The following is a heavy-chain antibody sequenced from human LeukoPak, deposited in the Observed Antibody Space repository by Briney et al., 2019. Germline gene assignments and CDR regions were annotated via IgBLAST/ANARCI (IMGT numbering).Heavy chain of an antibody. D-gene: IGHD4-17*01. CDR1: GGSISSSSYY. Sequence: PSETLSLTCTVSGGSISSSSYYWGWIRQPPGKGLEWIGSISYSGSTYYNPSLKSRVTISVDTSKNQFSLKLSSVTAADTAVYYCAAAQEGYGEFGSATFYYPMDVWGQGTTVIVSS. CDR2: ISYSGST. J-gene: IGHJ6*02. V-gene: IGHV4-39*01. CDR3: AAAQEGYGEFGSATFYYPMDV.